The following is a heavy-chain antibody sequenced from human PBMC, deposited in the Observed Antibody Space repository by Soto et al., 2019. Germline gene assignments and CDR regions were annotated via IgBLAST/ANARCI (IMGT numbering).Heavy chain of an antibody. J-gene: IGHJ4*02. CDR3: ARGRGYSYGNHFDY. V-gene: IGHV4-59*01. CDR2: IYYSGST. Sequence: QVQLQESGPGLVKPSETLSPTCTVSGGSISSYYWSWIRQPPGKGLELIGYIYYSGSTNYNPSLKSRVTISVDTSKTQFSLKLSSVDAADTAVYYCARGRGYSYGNHFDYWGQGTLVTFSS. D-gene: IGHD5-18*01. CDR1: GGSISSYY.